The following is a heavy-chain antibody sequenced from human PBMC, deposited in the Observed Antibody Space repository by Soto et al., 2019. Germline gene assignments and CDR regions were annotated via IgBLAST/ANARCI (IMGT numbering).Heavy chain of an antibody. CDR3: ARGTYYYGSGSSQVFDY. CDR1: GGSVSSGSYY. V-gene: IGHV4-61*01. D-gene: IGHD3-10*01. J-gene: IGHJ4*02. CDR2: IYYSGST. Sequence: SETLSLTCTVSGGSVSSGSYYWSWIRQPPGKGLEWIGYIYYSGSTNYNPSLKSRVTISVDTSKNQFSLKLSSVTAADTAVYYCARGTYYYGSGSSQVFDYWGQGTLVTVSS.